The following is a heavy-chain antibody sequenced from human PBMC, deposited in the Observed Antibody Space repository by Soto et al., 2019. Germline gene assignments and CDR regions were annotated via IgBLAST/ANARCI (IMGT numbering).Heavy chain of an antibody. CDR1: GGSISSGGTGSY. D-gene: IGHD1-1*01. Sequence: QVQLQESGPGLVKPSQTLSLTCTVSGGSISSGGTGSYWTWIRQLPGKGLEWIGYIYYTANTYFTPVLKSRPTISIDTSENLFSLTLSSVTAAATAVYFCASGHDAYKVRYWGQGTLVTVSS. CDR2: IYYTANT. V-gene: IGHV4-31*03. J-gene: IGHJ4*02. CDR3: ASGHDAYKVRY.